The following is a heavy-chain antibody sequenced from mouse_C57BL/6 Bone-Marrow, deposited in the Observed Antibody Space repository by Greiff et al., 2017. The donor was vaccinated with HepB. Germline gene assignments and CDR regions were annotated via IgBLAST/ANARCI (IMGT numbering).Heavy chain of an antibody. CDR2: ISYDGSN. J-gene: IGHJ2*01. D-gene: IGHD1-1*01. CDR1: GYSITSGYY. CDR3: ARDYYGSSGFDY. Sequence: DVQLQESGPGLVKPSQSLSLTCSVTGYSITSGYYWNWIRQFPGNKLEWMGYISYDGSNNYNPSLKNRISITRDTSKNQFFLKLNSVTTEDTATYYCARDYYGSSGFDYWGQGTTLTVSS. V-gene: IGHV3-6*01.